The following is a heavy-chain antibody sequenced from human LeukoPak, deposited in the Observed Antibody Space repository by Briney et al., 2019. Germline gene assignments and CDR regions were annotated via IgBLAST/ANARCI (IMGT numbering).Heavy chain of an antibody. Sequence: GGSLRLSCAASGFTFSSYGMHWVRQAPGKGLEWVAFIRYDGSNKYYADSVKGRFTISRDNSKNTLYLQMNSLRAEDTAVYYCARVRIAAAGITAHFHYWGQGTLVTVSS. CDR1: GFTFSSYG. D-gene: IGHD6-13*01. J-gene: IGHJ4*02. CDR2: IRYDGSNK. CDR3: ARVRIAAAGITAHFHY. V-gene: IGHV3-30*02.